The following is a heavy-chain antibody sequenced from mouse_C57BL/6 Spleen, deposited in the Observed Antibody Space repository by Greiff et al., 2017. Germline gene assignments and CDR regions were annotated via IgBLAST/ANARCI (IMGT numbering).Heavy chain of an antibody. CDR1: GFTFTDYY. CDR2: IRNKANGYTT. D-gene: IGHD2-2*01. J-gene: IGHJ1*03. CDR3: ARCTGYDEVPYWYFDV. V-gene: IGHV7-3*01. Sequence: EVMLVESGGGLVQPGGSLSLSCAASGFTFTDYYMSWVRQPPGKALEWLGFIRNKANGYTTEYSASVKGRFTISRDNSQSILYLQMNALRAEDSATYYCARCTGYDEVPYWYFDVWGTGTTVTVSS.